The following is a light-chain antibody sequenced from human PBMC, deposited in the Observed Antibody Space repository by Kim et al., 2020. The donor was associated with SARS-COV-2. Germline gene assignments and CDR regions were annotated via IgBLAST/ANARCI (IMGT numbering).Light chain of an antibody. CDR1: PRHRSSY. Sequence: RRRGTRACRASPRHRSSYLAWYHHSTGKAPRHRIYDASTRATCIPDRCSGSGAGTDFTLSISTLGPEDSAVYYGQHYGSTPPSTFGQWTKLEI. J-gene: IGKJ2*01. CDR2: DAS. V-gene: IGKV3-20*01. CDR3: QHYGSTPPST.